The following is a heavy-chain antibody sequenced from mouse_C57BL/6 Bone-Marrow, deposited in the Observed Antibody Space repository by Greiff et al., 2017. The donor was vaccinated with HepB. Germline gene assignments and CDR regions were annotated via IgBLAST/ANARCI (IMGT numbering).Heavy chain of an antibody. CDR2: IWTGGGT. V-gene: IGHV2-9-1*01. Sequence: QVQLQQSGPGLVPPSQTLSISCTASRFSFTSYSISWVRQPPGKGLEWLGVIWTGGGTNYNSALKSRLSIITDNSKSQVFLKMNRLQTDDTARYYGARKGYSNYDYYAMDYWGQGTSVTVSS. J-gene: IGHJ4*01. D-gene: IGHD2-5*01. CDR1: RFSFTSYS. CDR3: ARKGYSNYDYYAMDY.